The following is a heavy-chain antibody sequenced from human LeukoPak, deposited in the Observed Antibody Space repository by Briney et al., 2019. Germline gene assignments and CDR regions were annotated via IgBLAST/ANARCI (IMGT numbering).Heavy chain of an antibody. CDR1: GFTFSNRS. CDR2: ISYDGSNK. V-gene: IGHV3-30*03. Sequence: GGSLRLSCAASGFTFSNRSMSWVRQAPGKGLEWVAVISYDGSNKYYADSVKGRFTISRDNSKNTLYLQMNSLRAEDTAVYYCARSSRDALDYWGQGTLVTVSS. CDR3: ARSSRDALDY. J-gene: IGHJ4*02. D-gene: IGHD2-2*01.